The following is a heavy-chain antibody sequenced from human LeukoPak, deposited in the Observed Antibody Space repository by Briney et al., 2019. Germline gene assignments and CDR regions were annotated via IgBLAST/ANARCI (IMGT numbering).Heavy chain of an antibody. CDR2: INHSGST. Sequence: SETLSLTCAVYGGSFSGYYWSWIRQPPGKGLEWIGEINHSGSTNYNPSLKSRVTISVDTSKNQFSLKLSSVTAADTAVYYCARGPGRYCSSTSCYTGYYYSSSWTRWDAFDIWGQGTMVTVSS. CDR3: ARGPGRYCSSTSCYTGYYYSSSWTRWDAFDI. J-gene: IGHJ3*02. V-gene: IGHV4-34*01. CDR1: GGSFSGYY. D-gene: IGHD2-2*02.